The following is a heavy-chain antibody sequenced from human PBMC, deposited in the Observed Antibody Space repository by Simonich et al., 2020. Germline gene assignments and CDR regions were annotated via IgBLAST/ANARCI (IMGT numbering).Heavy chain of an antibody. D-gene: IGHD5-18*01. V-gene: IGHV3-21*01. CDR3: ARDVDTAMVFDY. J-gene: IGHJ4*02. CDR2: ISSSSIYI. CDR1: GFTFSSYS. Sequence: EVQLVESGGGLVKPGGSLRLSCAASGFTFSSYSMNWVRQAPGEGLGLVASISSSSIYIYYAESVKGRFTISRDNAKNSLYLQMNSLRAEDTAVYYCARDVDTAMVFDYWGQGTLVTVSS.